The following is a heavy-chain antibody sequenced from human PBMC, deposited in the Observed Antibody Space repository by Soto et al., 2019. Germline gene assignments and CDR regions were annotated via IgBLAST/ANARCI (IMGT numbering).Heavy chain of an antibody. Sequence: PSETLSLTCTVSGGSISSGDYYWSWIRQPPGKGLEWIGYIYYSGSTYYNPSLKSRVTISVDTSKNQFSLKLSSVTAADTAVYYCARDKAYYYDSSGYHTVYFDYWGQGTLVTVSS. CDR1: GGSISSGDYY. D-gene: IGHD3-22*01. CDR2: IYYSGST. CDR3: ARDKAYYYDSSGYHTVYFDY. J-gene: IGHJ4*02. V-gene: IGHV4-30-4*01.